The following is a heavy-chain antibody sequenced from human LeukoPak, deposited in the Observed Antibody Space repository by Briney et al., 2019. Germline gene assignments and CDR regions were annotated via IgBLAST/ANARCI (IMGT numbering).Heavy chain of an antibody. CDR3: ARRASYYDILTGYWNWFDP. V-gene: IGHV4-34*01. CDR1: GGSFTDYY. D-gene: IGHD3-9*01. Sequence: SETLSLTCAVYGGSFTDYYWNWIRQPPGKGLEWIGEINHSGITHYNPSLKSRVTISADTSKNQFSLKLSSVTAADTAVYYCARRASYYDILTGYWNWFDPWGQGTLVTVSS. J-gene: IGHJ5*02. CDR2: INHSGIT.